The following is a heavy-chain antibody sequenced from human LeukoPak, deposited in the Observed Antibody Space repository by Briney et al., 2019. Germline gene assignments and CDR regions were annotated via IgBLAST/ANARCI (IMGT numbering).Heavy chain of an antibody. J-gene: IGHJ3*01. D-gene: IGHD4-17*01. V-gene: IGHV3-23*01. CDR2: ITSGAP. CDR1: GFTCSAYS. CDR3: ARDPNGDYIGAFEF. Sequence: GWSLRLCCAASGFTCSAYSVMCVRQAPGQGLEWVSAITSGAPRYADSVKGRFTISRDNSKNMLYLQMNSLRAGDTARYFCARDPNGDYIGAFEFWGQGTGVTVSS.